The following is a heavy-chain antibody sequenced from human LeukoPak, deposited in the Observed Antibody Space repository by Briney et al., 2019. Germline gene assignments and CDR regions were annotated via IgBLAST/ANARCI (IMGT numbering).Heavy chain of an antibody. J-gene: IGHJ4*02. CDR1: GYTFTSYD. D-gene: IGHD3-10*01. CDR2: MNPNSGNT. V-gene: IGHV1-8*01. CDR3: ARARVPFGY. Sequence: ASVKVSCKASGYTFTSYDINWVRQATGPGHEWMGGMNPNSGNTGYAQKFQGRVTMTRNTSISTAYMELSSLRSEDTAVYYCARARVPFGYWGQGTLVTVSS.